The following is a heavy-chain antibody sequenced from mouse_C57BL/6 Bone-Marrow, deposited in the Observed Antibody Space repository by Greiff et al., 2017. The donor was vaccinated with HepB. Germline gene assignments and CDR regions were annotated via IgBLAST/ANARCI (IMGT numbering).Heavy chain of an antibody. Sequence: QVQLQQPGAELVKPGASVKLSCKASGYTFTSYWMHWVKQRPGQGLEWIGMIHPNSGSTNYNEKFKSKATLTVDKSSSTAYMQLSSLTSEDSAVYYCARYHGSSYRFAYWGQGTLVTVSA. D-gene: IGHD1-1*01. J-gene: IGHJ3*01. CDR3: ARYHGSSYRFAY. V-gene: IGHV1-64*01. CDR1: GYTFTSYW. CDR2: IHPNSGST.